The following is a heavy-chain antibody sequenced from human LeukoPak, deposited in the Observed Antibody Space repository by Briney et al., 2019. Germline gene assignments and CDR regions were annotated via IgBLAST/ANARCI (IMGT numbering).Heavy chain of an antibody. J-gene: IGHJ6*03. V-gene: IGHV6-1*01. D-gene: IGHD5-12*01. CDR1: GDSVSSNSAA. CDR2: TYYRSKWYN. CDR3: ARMGWLYYYMDV. Sequence: SQTLSLTCAISGDSVSSNSAAWNWIRQSPSRGLEWLGRTYYRSKWYNDYAVSVKSRITINPDTSKNQFSLKLSSVTAADTAVYYCARMGWLYYYMDVWGKGATVTVSS.